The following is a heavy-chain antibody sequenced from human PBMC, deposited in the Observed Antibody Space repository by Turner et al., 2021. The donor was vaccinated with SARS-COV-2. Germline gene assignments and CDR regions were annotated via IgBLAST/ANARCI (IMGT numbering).Heavy chain of an antibody. CDR3: VRPACSSTACYFYFDS. D-gene: IGHD2-2*01. CDR1: GGSISSSSYY. V-gene: IGHV4-39*01. CDR2: VFSSGST. Sequence: QLQLQESGPGLVQPSETLSLTCSVPGGSISSSSYYWGWIRQSPGKGLEWLATVFSSGSTYDNPSLNGRVSMSVDTSNNQFSLRLTSATVADTAVYYCVRPACSSTACYFYFDSWGQGILVTVSS. J-gene: IGHJ4*02.